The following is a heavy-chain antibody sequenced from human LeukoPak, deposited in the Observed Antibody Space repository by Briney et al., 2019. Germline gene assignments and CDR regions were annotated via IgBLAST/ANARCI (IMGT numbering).Heavy chain of an antibody. D-gene: IGHD3-10*01. CDR2: INGGGNT. V-gene: IGHV3-69-1*01. Sequence: GGSLRLSCAASGFTFSGYAMNWVRQAPGKGPEWVSSINGGGNTFYADSVKGRFAISRDNAKNSLYLQMNSLRAGDTAVYYCAREVSGSNDAFDIWGQGTMVTVSS. CDR3: AREVSGSNDAFDI. CDR1: GFTFSGYA. J-gene: IGHJ3*02.